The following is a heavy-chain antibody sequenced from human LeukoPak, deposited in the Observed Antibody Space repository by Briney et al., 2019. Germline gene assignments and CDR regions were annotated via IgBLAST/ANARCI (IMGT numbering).Heavy chain of an antibody. J-gene: IGHJ3*02. CDR2: INHSGST. V-gene: IGHV4-34*01. Sequence: PSETLSLTCAVYGGSFSGYYWSWIRQPPGKGLEWIGEINHSGSTNYNPSLKSRVTISVDTSKNQFSLKLSSVTAADTAVYYCARDRSVVRGYSYGNAFDIWGQGTMVTVSS. D-gene: IGHD5-18*01. CDR3: ARDRSVVRGYSYGNAFDI. CDR1: GGSFSGYY.